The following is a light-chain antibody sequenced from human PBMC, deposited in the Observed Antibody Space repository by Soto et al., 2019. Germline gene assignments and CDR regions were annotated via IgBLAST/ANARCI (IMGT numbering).Light chain of an antibody. CDR2: DAS. CDR1: QSVSSY. J-gene: IGKJ5*01. CDR3: QQRSNWPQIT. Sequence: EIVMSQSPTTVSLSPGERAPLSCRASQSVSSYLAWYQQKPGQAPRLLIYDASNRATGIPARFSGSGSGTDFTLTISSLEPEDFAVYYCQQRSNWPQITFGQGTRLEI. V-gene: IGKV3-11*01.